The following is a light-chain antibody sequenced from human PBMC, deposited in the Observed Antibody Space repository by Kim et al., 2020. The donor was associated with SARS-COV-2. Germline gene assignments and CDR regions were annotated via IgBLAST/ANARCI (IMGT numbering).Light chain of an antibody. CDR3: QQYNRTPLT. V-gene: IGKV1-27*01. CDR2: GAS. J-gene: IGKJ4*01. Sequence: ASVGYRVTIPSRASQGISNYLAWYQQNPGKVPKILIYGASTLPSGIPSRFSGSGSGTDFTLTITNLQPEDVAIYYCQQYNRTPLTFGGGTKVDIK. CDR1: QGISNY.